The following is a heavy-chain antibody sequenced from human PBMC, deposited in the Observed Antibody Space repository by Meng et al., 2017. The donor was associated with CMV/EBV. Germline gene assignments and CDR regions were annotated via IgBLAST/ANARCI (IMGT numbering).Heavy chain of an antibody. CDR1: DGSINSIGNY. J-gene: IGHJ4*02. D-gene: IGHD3-16*01. V-gene: IGHV4-31*03. Sequence: CTVSDGSINSIGNYWPWIRQYPGKGLEWLGFISYSGDTYYNPSLKSRLIISLDLSQNHFSLNLSSVTAADTALYYCARGPGGYYFDYWGQGTLVTVSS. CDR3: ARGPGGYYFDY. CDR2: ISYSGDT.